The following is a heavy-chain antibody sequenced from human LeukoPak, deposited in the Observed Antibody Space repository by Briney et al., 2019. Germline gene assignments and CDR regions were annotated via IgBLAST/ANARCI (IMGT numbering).Heavy chain of an antibody. V-gene: IGHV4-59*01. D-gene: IGHD6-13*01. CDR2: IYYSGST. J-gene: IGHJ6*02. Sequence: SETLSLTCTVSGGSISSDYWSWIRQPPGKGLEWIGYIYYSGSTNYNPSLKSRVTISVDTSKNQFSLKLSSVTAADTAVYYCARVKYSSSWYARDDYYYYGMDVWGQGTTVTVPS. CDR1: GGSISSDY. CDR3: ARVKYSSSWYARDDYYYYGMDV.